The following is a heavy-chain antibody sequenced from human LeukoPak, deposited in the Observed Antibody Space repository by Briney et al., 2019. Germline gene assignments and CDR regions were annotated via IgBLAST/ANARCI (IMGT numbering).Heavy chain of an antibody. Sequence: ASVKVSCKASGYTFTSYAMHWVRQAPGQRLEWMGWINAGNGNTKYSQKFQGRVTITRDTSASTAYMELSSLRSEDTAVYYCAREDYYDSSGLDYWGQGTLVTVSS. CDR2: INAGNGNT. J-gene: IGHJ4*02. CDR3: AREDYYDSSGLDY. V-gene: IGHV1-3*01. D-gene: IGHD3-22*01. CDR1: GYTFTSYA.